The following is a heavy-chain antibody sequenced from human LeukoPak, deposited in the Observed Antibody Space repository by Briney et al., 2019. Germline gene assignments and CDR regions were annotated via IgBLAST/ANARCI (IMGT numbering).Heavy chain of an antibody. V-gene: IGHV3-23*01. D-gene: IGHD2-2*01. J-gene: IGHJ4*02. Sequence: PGGSLRLSCAASAITFSTYAMSWVRQAPGKGLEWVSGISGSGAGTYYADSVKGRFTISRDKSKNTLYLQMNSLRAEDTAIYYCAKATDIVVLVVSLDYWGQGTLVTVSS. CDR1: AITFSTYA. CDR2: ISGSGAGT. CDR3: AKATDIVVLVVSLDY.